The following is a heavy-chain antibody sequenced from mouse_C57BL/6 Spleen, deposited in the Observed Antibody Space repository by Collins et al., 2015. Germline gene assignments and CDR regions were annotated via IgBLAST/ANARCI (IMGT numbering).Heavy chain of an antibody. CDR2: INPSNGGT. CDR3: ARGGIYYGSSSLVWFAY. Sequence: QVQLQQPGTELVKPGASVKLSCKASGYTFTSYWMHWVKQRPGQGLEWIGNINPSNGGTNYNEKFKSKATLTVDKSSSTAYMQLSSLTSEDSAVYYCARGGIYYGSSSLVWFAYWGQGTLVTVSA. V-gene: IGHV1-53*01. D-gene: IGHD1-1*01. CDR1: GYTFTSYW. J-gene: IGHJ3*01.